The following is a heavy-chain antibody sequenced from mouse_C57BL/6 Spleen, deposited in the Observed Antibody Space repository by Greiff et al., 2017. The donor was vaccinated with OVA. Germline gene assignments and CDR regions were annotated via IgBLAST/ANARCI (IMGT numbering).Heavy chain of an antibody. J-gene: IGHJ4*01. Sequence: VQLQQPGAELVKPGASVKMSCKASGYTFTSYWITWVKQRPGQGLEWIGDIYPGSGSTTYNEKFKSKATLTVDTSSSTAYMQLSSLTSEDSAVYYCARKGYYYGSSLRAMDYWGQGTSVTVSS. CDR1: GYTFTSYW. D-gene: IGHD1-1*01. CDR2: IYPGSGST. CDR3: ARKGYYYGSSLRAMDY. V-gene: IGHV1-55*01.